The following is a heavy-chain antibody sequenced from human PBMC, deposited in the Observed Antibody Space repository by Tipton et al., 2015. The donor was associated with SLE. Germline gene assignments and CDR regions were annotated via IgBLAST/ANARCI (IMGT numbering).Heavy chain of an antibody. CDR3: ARAGGGATRNWFDP. Sequence: TLSLTCTVSGDTISDHYWSWIRQPPGKGLEWIGYISYSGSTNYNPSLKSRVTMSVDTSKNQFFLNLSSVTAADTALYYCARAGGGATRNWFDPWGQGTLVTVSS. V-gene: IGHV4-59*08. CDR2: ISYSGST. D-gene: IGHD1-26*01. CDR1: GDTISDHY. J-gene: IGHJ5*02.